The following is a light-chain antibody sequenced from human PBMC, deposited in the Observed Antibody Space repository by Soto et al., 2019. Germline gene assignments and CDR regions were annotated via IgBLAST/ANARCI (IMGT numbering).Light chain of an antibody. Sequence: QSVLTQPPSASGSPGQSVTISCTGTSSDVGGYNYVSWYQQHPGKAPKLMIYEVSKRPSGVPDRFSGSKSGNTASLTVSGLQAEDEADYYCSSYAGSNNSEVFGTGTKVTVL. V-gene: IGLV2-8*01. J-gene: IGLJ1*01. CDR2: EVS. CDR3: SSYAGSNNSEV. CDR1: SSDVGGYNY.